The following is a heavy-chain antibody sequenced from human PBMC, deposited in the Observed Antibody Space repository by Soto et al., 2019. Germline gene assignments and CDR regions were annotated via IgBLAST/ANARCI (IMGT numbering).Heavy chain of an antibody. CDR3: ARLPDRDSSGYRYSN. CDR1: GYSFTGYY. V-gene: IGHV1-2*02. Sequence: ASVKVSCKASGYSFTGYYLHWVRQAPGQGLEWMGCISPNRGGTNYAQKFQGRVTMTRDTSISTAYMELNRLTSDDTAVYYCARLPDRDSSGYRYSNWGQGALVPVSS. J-gene: IGHJ1*01. D-gene: IGHD3-22*01. CDR2: ISPNRGGT.